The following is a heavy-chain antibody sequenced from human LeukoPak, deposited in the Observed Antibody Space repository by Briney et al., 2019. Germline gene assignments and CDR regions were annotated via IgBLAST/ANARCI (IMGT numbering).Heavy chain of an antibody. J-gene: IGHJ5*02. CDR1: GGSISSGGYY. V-gene: IGHV4-30-2*01. D-gene: IGHD1-26*01. CDR2: IYHSGST. CDR3: ARRRVGAISSYNWFDP. Sequence: SETLSLTCTVSGGSISSGGYYWSWIRQPPGKGLEWIGYIYHSGSTYYNPSLKSRVTISVDRSKNQFSLKLNSVTAADTAVYYCARRRVGAISSYNWFDPWGQGTLVTVSS.